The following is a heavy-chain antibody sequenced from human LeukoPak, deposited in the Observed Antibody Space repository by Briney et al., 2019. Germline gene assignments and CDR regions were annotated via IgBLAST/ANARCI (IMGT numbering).Heavy chain of an antibody. CDR2: INHSGST. CDR1: GASFSGYY. CDR3: ARGLPSSYYYYYYMDV. D-gene: IGHD6-13*01. J-gene: IGHJ6*03. Sequence: SETLSLTCAVYGASFSGYYWSWIRQPPGKGLEWIGEINHSGSTNYNPSLKSRVTISVDTSKNQFSLKLSSVTAADTAVYYCARGLPSSYYYYYYMDVWGKGTTVTVSS. V-gene: IGHV4-34*01.